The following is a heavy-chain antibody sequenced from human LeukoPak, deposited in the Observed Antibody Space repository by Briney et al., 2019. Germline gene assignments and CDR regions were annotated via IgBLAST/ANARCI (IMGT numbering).Heavy chain of an antibody. CDR3: AKDFGGSGWDQIDY. Sequence: GGALRRYCGGSGFICYDYAMQWGRHAQGKGGEGGSGISCSSGNIVYAVSVKGRFTFSRDNAKHSLYLQMNSLRAEDTALYYCAKDFGGSGWDQIDYWGQGMLVTVSS. CDR2: ISCSSGNI. V-gene: IGHV3-9*01. CDR1: GFICYDYA. D-gene: IGHD6-19*01. J-gene: IGHJ4*02.